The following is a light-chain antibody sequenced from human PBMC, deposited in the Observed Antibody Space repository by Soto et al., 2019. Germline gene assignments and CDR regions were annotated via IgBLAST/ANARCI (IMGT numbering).Light chain of an antibody. J-gene: IGKJ5*01. Sequence: EIVLTQSPGTLSLSQGERATLSCRASQSVSSSYLAWYQQKPGQAPRLLIYGASSRATGIPDRFSGSGSVTDFTLTISGLEPEDFAVYYCQQRNNWPPSITFGQGTRLEIK. CDR3: QQRNNWPPSIT. CDR2: GAS. V-gene: IGKV3D-20*02. CDR1: QSVSSSY.